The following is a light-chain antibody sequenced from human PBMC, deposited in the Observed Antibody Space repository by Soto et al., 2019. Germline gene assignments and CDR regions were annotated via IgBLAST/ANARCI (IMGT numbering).Light chain of an antibody. CDR3: QQRSNWHTWT. CDR2: DAS. Sequence: EIVLTQSPATLSLSPGERATLSCRASQSVSSYLAWYQQKPGQAPRLLIYDASNRVTGIPARFSGSGSGTDFTLTISSLEPEDFAVYYCQQRSNWHTWTFGQGTKVEIK. CDR1: QSVSSY. V-gene: IGKV3-11*01. J-gene: IGKJ1*01.